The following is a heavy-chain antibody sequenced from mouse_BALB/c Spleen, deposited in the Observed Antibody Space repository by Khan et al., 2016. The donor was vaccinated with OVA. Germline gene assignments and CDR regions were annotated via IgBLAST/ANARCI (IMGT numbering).Heavy chain of an antibody. CDR3: TRAGWAAFAY. V-gene: IGHV1S81*02. J-gene: IGHJ3*01. CDR2: INPSNGGT. CDR1: GYTFTSYY. D-gene: IGHD1-1*02. Sequence: QVQLQQSGAELVKPGASVKLSCKASGYTFTSYYIYWVKQRPGQGLEWIGGINPSNGGTYFNEKFESKATLTVDKSSRTAFLQVSSLTSEDSAVYYCTRAGWAAFAYWGQGTLVTVSA.